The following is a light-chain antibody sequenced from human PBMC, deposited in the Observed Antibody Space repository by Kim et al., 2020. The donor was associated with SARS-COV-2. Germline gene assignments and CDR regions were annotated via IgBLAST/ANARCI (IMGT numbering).Light chain of an antibody. V-gene: IGKV1-17*01. CDR1: QGIVNA. J-gene: IGKJ1*01. CDR3: LQYLSDPWT. CDR2: AAS. Sequence: DIQMTQSPPSLSASVGDRVTITCRASQGIVNALGWYQQTPGKAPKRLIFAASTLQSGVPSRFSGSASGTQFTLTISSLQPEDVATYYCLQYLSDPWTFGQGTKVDIK.